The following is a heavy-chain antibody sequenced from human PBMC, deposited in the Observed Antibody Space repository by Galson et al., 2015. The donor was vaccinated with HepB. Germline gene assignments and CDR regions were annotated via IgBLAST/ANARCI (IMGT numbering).Heavy chain of an antibody. CDR1: GFTFSSYG. V-gene: IGHV3-30*03. J-gene: IGHJ3*02. D-gene: IGHD2-15*01. CDR2: ISYDGSNK. CDR3: ATTDIVVVVAEGSAFDI. Sequence: SLRLSCAASGFTFSSYGMHWVRQAPGKGLEWVAVISYDGSNKYYADSVKGRFTISRDNSKNTLYLQMNSLRAEDTAVYYCATTDIVVVVAEGSAFDIWGQGTMVTVSS.